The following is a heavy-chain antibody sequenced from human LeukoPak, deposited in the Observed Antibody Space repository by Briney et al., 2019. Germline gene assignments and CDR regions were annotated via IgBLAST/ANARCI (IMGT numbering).Heavy chain of an antibody. Sequence: PGGSLRLSCSASAITFGSYAMSWVRQAPGKGLEWVSGISGSGGSTYYVDSVKGRFTISRDNSKNTLYLQMNSLRAEDTAVYYCAKLSGSYFEYWGQGTLVTVSS. J-gene: IGHJ4*02. V-gene: IGHV3-23*01. CDR1: AITFGSYA. D-gene: IGHD1-26*01. CDR3: AKLSGSYFEY. CDR2: ISGSGGST.